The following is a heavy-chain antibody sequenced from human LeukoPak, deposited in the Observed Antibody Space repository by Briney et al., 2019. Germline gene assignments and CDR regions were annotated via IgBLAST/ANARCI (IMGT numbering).Heavy chain of an antibody. J-gene: IGHJ4*02. CDR1: GFTFSSFW. CDR3: ARFIAAGNYFDY. Sequence: GGSLRLSCAASGFTFSSFWMNWVRQVPGKGLEWVANIKQDGSQQYYVDSVKGRFTISRDNAKNSLYLQMNSLRAEDTAVYYCARFIAAGNYFDYWGQGTLVTVSS. D-gene: IGHD6-13*01. V-gene: IGHV3-7*01. CDR2: IKQDGSQQ.